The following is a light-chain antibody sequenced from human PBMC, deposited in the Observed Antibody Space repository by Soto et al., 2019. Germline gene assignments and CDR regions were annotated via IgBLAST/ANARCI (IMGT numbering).Light chain of an antibody. Sequence: EIVMTQSPATLSVSPGERATLSCRASQSISTKLAWYQQKPGQAPRVLIYGAYTRATGIPARFSGSGSGTVFTLTISSLQSEDFAVYHCQHYNDWPPTWTFGQGTRVEIK. CDR1: QSISTK. CDR3: QHYNDWPPTWT. J-gene: IGKJ1*01. V-gene: IGKV3-15*01. CDR2: GAY.